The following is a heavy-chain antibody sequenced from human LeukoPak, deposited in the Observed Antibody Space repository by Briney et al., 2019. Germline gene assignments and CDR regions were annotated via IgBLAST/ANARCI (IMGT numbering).Heavy chain of an antibody. CDR2: IIPILGIA. CDR3: ARGIQLERRGDWFDP. J-gene: IGHJ5*02. V-gene: IGHV1-69*02. CDR1: GGTFSSYT. D-gene: IGHD1-1*01. Sequence: SVKVSXKASGGTFSSYTISWMRQAPGQGLEWMGRIIPILGIANYAQKFQGRVTITADKSTSTAYMELSSLRSEDTAVYYCARGIQLERRGDWFDPWGQGTLVTVSS.